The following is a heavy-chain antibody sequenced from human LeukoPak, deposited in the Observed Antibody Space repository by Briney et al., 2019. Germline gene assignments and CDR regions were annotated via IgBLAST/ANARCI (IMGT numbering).Heavy chain of an antibody. V-gene: IGHV3-11*06. J-gene: IGHJ4*02. D-gene: IGHD1-1*01. Sequence: GGSLRLSCTASGFPFIEYSMNWIRQAPGKGLEWISYIGIDSGNTKYADSVRGRFTISADKAKNSLHLQMNSLRVEDTAVYYCARDHNYAFDNWGQGTLVSVAS. CDR1: GFPFIEYS. CDR2: IGIDSGNT. CDR3: ARDHNYAFDN.